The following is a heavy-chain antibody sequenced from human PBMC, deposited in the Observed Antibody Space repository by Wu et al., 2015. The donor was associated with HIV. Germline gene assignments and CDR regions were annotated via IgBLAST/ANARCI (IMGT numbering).Heavy chain of an antibody. CDR2: IIPIFGTA. Sequence: QVQLVQSGAEVKKPGSSVKVSCKASGGTFSSYAISWVRQAPGQGLEWMGGIIPIFGTANYAQKFQGRVTITTDESTSTAYMELSSLRSEDTAVYYCARGERRWLTSSGDEFDYWGQGTLVTVSS. CDR1: GGTFSSYA. V-gene: IGHV1-69*05. D-gene: IGHD5-24*01. CDR3: ARGERRWLTSSGDEFDY. J-gene: IGHJ4*02.